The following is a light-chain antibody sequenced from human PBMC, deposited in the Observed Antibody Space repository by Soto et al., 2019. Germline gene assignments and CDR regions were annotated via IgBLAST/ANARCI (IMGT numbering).Light chain of an antibody. Sequence: QSALTQPASVSGSPGQSITISCTGTSSDVGGYNYVSWYQQHPGKAPKLMIYDVSNRPSGVSNRFSGSKSGNTASLTISGLQAADEADYYCSSYTSSSTPFLFGTGTKLTVL. J-gene: IGLJ1*01. CDR1: SSDVGGYNY. V-gene: IGLV2-14*01. CDR3: SSYTSSSTPFL. CDR2: DVS.